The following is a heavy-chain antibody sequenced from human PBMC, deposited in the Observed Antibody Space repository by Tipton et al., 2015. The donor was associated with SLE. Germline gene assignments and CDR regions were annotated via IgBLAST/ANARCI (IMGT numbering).Heavy chain of an antibody. CDR3: AGAWQGYCSGGTCYVLDY. CDR1: GGSLSGYY. J-gene: IGHJ4*02. Sequence: TLSLTCAVYGGSLSGYYWSWIRQSPGKGLEWIDDINHVGRTNYNPSPKSRATVSIDTSKNQFSLKLRSVTAADTAVYYCAGAWQGYCSGGTCYVLDYWGQGTLVTVPS. V-gene: IGHV4-34*01. CDR2: INHVGRT. D-gene: IGHD2-15*01.